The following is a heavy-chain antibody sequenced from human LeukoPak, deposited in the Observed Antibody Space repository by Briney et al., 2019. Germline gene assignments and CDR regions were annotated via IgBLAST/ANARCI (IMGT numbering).Heavy chain of an antibody. CDR1: GGSMTTYY. D-gene: IGHD3-16*01. CDR3: ARGGGPPSYLDF. CDR2: IYYSGNT. Sequence: SETLSLTCTVSGGSMTTYYWSWIRQPPGKGLEWIGYIYYSGNTNYKASLKSRVTISVDTSKNQFSLKMSSVTAADTAVYYCARGGGPPSYLDFWGQGTLVTVSS. J-gene: IGHJ4*02. V-gene: IGHV4-59*01.